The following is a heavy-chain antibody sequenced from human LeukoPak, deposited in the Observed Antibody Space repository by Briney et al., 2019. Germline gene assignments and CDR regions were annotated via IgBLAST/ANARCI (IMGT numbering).Heavy chain of an antibody. D-gene: IGHD2/OR15-2a*01. CDR3: AKDSAKKYDDY. Sequence: GGSLRLSCAASGFTFSSYAMHWVRQAPGKGLELVAVISYDGSNKYYADSVKGRFTISRDNSKNTLYLQMNSLRAEDTAVYYCAKDSAKKYDDYWGQGTLVTVSS. CDR1: GFTFSSYA. CDR2: ISYDGSNK. V-gene: IGHV3-30*04. J-gene: IGHJ4*02.